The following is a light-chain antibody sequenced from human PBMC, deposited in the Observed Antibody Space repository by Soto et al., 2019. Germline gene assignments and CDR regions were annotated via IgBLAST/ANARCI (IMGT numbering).Light chain of an antibody. CDR1: QSISSW. J-gene: IGKJ1*01. V-gene: IGKV1-5*03. CDR3: QQYSTYSRA. Sequence: DIQMTQSPSTLSESVGDRVTITCRASQSISSWLAWYQQKPGKAPKLLIYKASSLETGAPSRFSGSGYGTEFTLTISSLQPDDFATYYCQQYSTYSRAFGQGTKVDIK. CDR2: KAS.